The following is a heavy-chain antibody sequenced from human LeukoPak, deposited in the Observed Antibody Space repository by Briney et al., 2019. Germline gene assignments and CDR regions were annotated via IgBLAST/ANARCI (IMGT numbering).Heavy chain of an antibody. V-gene: IGHV1-2*02. CDR1: GYTFTGYY. Sequence: ASVKVSCKASGYTFTGYYMHWVRQAPGQGLEWMGWINPNSGGTNYAQKFQGRVTMTKDTAISTAYMELSRLRTDHTAVYYCARIGGTGTTEGWGQGTLVTVSS. CDR2: INPNSGGT. CDR3: ARIGGTGTTEG. J-gene: IGHJ4*02. D-gene: IGHD1-1*01.